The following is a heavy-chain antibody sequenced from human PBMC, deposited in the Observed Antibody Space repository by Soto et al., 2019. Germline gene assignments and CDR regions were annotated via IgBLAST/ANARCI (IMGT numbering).Heavy chain of an antibody. CDR3: ATGDTAMDVYYYYGMDV. D-gene: IGHD5-18*01. Sequence: GGSLRLSCAASGFTFSSYGMHWVRQAPGKGLEWVAVIWFDGSNKYYADSVKGRFTISRDNSKNTLYLQMNSLRAEDTAVYYCATGDTAMDVYYYYGMDVWGQGTTVTVSS. J-gene: IGHJ6*02. V-gene: IGHV3-33*01. CDR1: GFTFSSYG. CDR2: IWFDGSNK.